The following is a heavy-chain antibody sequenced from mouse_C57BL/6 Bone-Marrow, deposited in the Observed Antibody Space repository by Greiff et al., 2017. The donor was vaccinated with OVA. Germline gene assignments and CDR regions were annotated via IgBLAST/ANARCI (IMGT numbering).Heavy chain of an antibody. Sequence: QVQLQQPGAELVRPGASVTLSCKASGYTFTDYEMHWVKQRPVHGLEWIGAIYPETGGTAYNQKFKGKAILTADKSSSTAYMELRSLTSEDSAVYCWTSSVWAMDYWGQGTSVTVSS. CDR2: IYPETGGT. J-gene: IGHJ4*01. CDR1: GYTFTDYE. V-gene: IGHV1-15*01. CDR3: TSSVWAMDY.